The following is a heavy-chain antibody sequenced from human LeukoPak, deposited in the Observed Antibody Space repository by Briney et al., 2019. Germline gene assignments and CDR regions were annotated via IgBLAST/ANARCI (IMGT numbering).Heavy chain of an antibody. V-gene: IGHV3-53*01. CDR1: GFTVSSNY. Sequence: PGGSLRLSCAASGFTVSSNYMSWVHQAPGKGQEWVSVIYSGGSTYYADSVKGRFTISRNNSKNTLYLQMNSLRAEDTAVYYCAGGDRYYYYYYMDVWGKGTTVTVSS. D-gene: IGHD2-21*02. CDR3: AGGDRYYYYYYMDV. J-gene: IGHJ6*03. CDR2: IYSGGST.